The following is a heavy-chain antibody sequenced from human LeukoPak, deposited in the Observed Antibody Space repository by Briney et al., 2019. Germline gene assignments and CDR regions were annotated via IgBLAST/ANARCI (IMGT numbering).Heavy chain of an antibody. Sequence: ASVKVSCKASGYTFTRYGISWVRQAPGQGLEWMGWISGYNGNIKYAQKVQGRVTMATDTSTSTAYMELRSLRSDDTAVYYCARDCSGGSCYDGVDYWGQGTLVTV. CDR2: ISGYNGNI. D-gene: IGHD2-15*01. J-gene: IGHJ4*02. V-gene: IGHV1-18*01. CDR1: GYTFTRYG. CDR3: ARDCSGGSCYDGVDY.